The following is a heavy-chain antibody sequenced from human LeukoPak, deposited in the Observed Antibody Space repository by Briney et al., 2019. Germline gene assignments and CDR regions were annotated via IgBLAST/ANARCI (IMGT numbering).Heavy chain of an antibody. CDR2: FYYSGST. V-gene: IGHV4-39*07. D-gene: IGHD1-14*01. CDR3: ARDTGDKPRGLDAFDI. J-gene: IGHJ3*02. CDR1: GGSISSSSYY. Sequence: PSETLSLTCTVSGGSISSSSYYWGWLRQPPGKGLEGVGRFYYSGSTYYNPSVKSRVTISVDTSKNQFSLNLSSVTAADTAVYYCARDTGDKPRGLDAFDIWGQGTMVTVSS.